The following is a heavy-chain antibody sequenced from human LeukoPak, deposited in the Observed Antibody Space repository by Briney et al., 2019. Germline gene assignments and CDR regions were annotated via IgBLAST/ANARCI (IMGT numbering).Heavy chain of an antibody. CDR3: ARDLRYCSGGSCYSAPTFGY. D-gene: IGHD2-15*01. CDR2: INPNSGGT. V-gene: IGHV1-2*06. CDR1: GYTFTGYY. J-gene: IGHJ4*02. Sequence: ASVKVSCKASGYTFTGYYMHWVRQAPGQGLEWMGRINPNSGGTNYAQEFQGRVTMTRDTSISTAYMELSRLRSDDTAVYYCARDLRYCSGGSCYSAPTFGYWGQGTLVTVSS.